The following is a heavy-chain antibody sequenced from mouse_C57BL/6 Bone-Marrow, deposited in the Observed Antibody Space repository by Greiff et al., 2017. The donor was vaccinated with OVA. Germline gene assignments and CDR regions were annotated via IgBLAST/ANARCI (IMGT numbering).Heavy chain of an antibody. D-gene: IGHD1-1*02. Sequence: EVQLQQSGAELVRPGASVKLSCTASGFNIKDYYMHWVKQRPEQGLEWIGRIDPEDGDPEYAPKFQGKATMTADTSSNTAYLQLSSLTSEDTAVYYCTTPYGRRKRDWFAYWGQGTLVTVSA. V-gene: IGHV14-1*01. CDR2: IDPEDGDP. CDR3: TTPYGRRKRDWFAY. CDR1: GFNIKDYY. J-gene: IGHJ3*01.